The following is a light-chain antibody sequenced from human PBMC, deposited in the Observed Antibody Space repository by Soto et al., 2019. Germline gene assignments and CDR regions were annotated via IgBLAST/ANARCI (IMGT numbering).Light chain of an antibody. V-gene: IGKV3-11*01. J-gene: IGKJ4*01. CDR3: QQRRIWPPA. CDR2: DSS. Sequence: EIVMTQSPATLSLSPGERATLSCRASQSVGTYLAWYQQKPGQSPRLLIYDSSKRATDIPARFSGSGSGTDLTLTISSLEPEDLAVYYCQQRRIWPPAFGGGTKVEIK. CDR1: QSVGTY.